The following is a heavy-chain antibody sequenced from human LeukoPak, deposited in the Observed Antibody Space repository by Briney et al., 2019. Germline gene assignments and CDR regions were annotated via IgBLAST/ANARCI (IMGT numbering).Heavy chain of an antibody. V-gene: IGHV4-30-2*01. J-gene: IGHJ4*02. CDR2: IYRSGST. CDR3: ARVLAAAGTWVDY. D-gene: IGHD6-13*01. CDR1: GGSISSGGYY. Sequence: SETLSLTCTVSGGSISSGGYYWSWIRQPPGKGLEWIGYIYRSGSTYYNPSLKSRVTISVDRSKNQFSLKLSSVTAADTAVYYCARVLAAAGTWVDYWGQGTLVTVSS.